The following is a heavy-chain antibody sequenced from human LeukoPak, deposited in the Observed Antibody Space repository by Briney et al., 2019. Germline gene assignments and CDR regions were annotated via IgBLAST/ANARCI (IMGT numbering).Heavy chain of an antibody. CDR3: ARGARKYSSGWSYNWFDP. V-gene: IGHV3-9*01. CDR2: ISWNSGSI. D-gene: IGHD6-19*01. CDR1: GFTFDDYA. Sequence: TGGSLRLSCAASGFTFDDYAMHWVRQAPGKGLEWVSGISWNSGSIGYADSVKGRFTISRDNAKNSLYLQMNSLRAEDTAVYYCARGARKYSSGWSYNWFDPWGQGTLVTVSS. J-gene: IGHJ5*02.